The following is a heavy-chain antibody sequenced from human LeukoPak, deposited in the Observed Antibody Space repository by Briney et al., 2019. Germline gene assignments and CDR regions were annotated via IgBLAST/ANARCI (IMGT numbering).Heavy chain of an antibody. D-gene: IGHD2-15*01. J-gene: IGHJ3*02. V-gene: IGHV4-59*08. CDR2: IYFTGHS. CDR1: GGSMSGSY. CDR3: ARRRQVTSYSPYAFDI. Sequence: KTSETLSLTCTVSGGSMSGSYWSWIRQSPGKGLEWLGYIYFTGHSKSNPSLKSRVTISLDTSKNQLSLRLASVTAADTAVYYCARRRQVTSYSPYAFDIWGQGTMVTVSS.